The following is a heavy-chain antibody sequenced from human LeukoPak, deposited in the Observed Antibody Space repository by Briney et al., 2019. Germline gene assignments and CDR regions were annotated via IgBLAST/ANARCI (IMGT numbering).Heavy chain of an antibody. CDR2: IYYSGST. CDR1: GGSISSYY. CDR3: ARVVSSVYYYMDV. V-gene: IGHV4-59*01. D-gene: IGHD2/OR15-2a*01. J-gene: IGHJ6*03. Sequence: SETLSLTCTVSGGSISSYYWSWIRQPPGKGLGWIGYIYYSGSTNYNPPLKSRVTISVDTSKNQFSLKLSSVTAADTAVYYCARVVSSVYYYMDVWGKGTAVTVSS.